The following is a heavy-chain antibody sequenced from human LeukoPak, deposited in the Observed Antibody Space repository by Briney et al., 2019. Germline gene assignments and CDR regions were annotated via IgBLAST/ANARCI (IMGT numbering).Heavy chain of an antibody. V-gene: IGHV3-48*01. Sequence: PGGSLRLSCEASGFTFNTYSMNWVRQAPGKGLEWVSYISSSSSTIYYADSVKGRFTISRDNAKNSLYLQMNSLRAEDTAVYYCARDPQTAALLSIVHFDYWGQGTLVTVSS. D-gene: IGHD6-13*01. CDR1: GFTFNTYS. J-gene: IGHJ4*02. CDR2: ISSSSSTI. CDR3: ARDPQTAALLSIVHFDY.